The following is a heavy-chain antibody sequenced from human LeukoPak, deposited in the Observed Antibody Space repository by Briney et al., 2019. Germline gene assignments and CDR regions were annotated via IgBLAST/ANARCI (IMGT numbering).Heavy chain of an antibody. CDR1: GFTVSSNY. J-gene: IGHJ4*02. Sequence: GGSLRLSCAASGFTVSSNYMSWVRQAPGKGLEWVSVIYSGGSTYYADSVKGRFTISRHNSKNTLYLQMNSLRAEDTAIYYCAKARGYSYANEFHLEYWGQGTLVTVSS. D-gene: IGHD5-18*01. CDR2: IYSGGST. CDR3: AKARGYSYANEFHLEY. V-gene: IGHV3-53*01.